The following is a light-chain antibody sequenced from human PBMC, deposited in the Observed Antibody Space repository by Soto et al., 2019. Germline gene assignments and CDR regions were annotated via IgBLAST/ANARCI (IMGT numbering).Light chain of an antibody. Sequence: QAVVTQEPSLTVSPGGTVTLTCGSSTGAVTSGHYPYWFQQKPGQAPRTLIYDTSNKHSWTPARFSGSLLGGKAALTLSGAQPEDEAEYYCLLSYSDALGVFGGGTKLTVL. V-gene: IGLV7-46*01. CDR1: TGAVTSGHY. CDR3: LLSYSDALGV. CDR2: DTS. J-gene: IGLJ2*01.